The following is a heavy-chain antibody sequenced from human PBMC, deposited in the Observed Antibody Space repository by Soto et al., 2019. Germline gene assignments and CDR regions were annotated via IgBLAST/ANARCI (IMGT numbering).Heavy chain of an antibody. J-gene: IGHJ4*02. Sequence: GGSLRLSCAASGFTFSSYAMSWVRQAPGKGLEWVSAISGSGGITYYADSVKGRFTISRDNSKNTLSLQMKRLRAEDTAVYYCAGGIVVVPPATRGTFDHWGQATLI. CDR1: GFTFSSYA. V-gene: IGHV3-23*01. CDR2: ISGSGGIT. CDR3: AGGIVVVPPATRGTFDH. D-gene: IGHD2-2*01.